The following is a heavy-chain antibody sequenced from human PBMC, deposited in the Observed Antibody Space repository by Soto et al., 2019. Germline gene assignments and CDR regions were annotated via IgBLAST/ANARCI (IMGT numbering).Heavy chain of an antibody. J-gene: IGHJ4*02. V-gene: IGHV3-21*01. D-gene: IGHD2-2*01. CDR3: ARARRYCSSTSCYSPFDY. CDR1: GFTFSSYS. CDR2: ISSSSSYV. Sequence: GGSLRLSCAASGFTFSSYSMNWVRQAPGKGLEWVSSISSSSSYVYYADSVKGRFTISRDNAKNSLYLQMNSLRAEDTAVYYCARARRYCSSTSCYSPFDYWGQGTLVTVSS.